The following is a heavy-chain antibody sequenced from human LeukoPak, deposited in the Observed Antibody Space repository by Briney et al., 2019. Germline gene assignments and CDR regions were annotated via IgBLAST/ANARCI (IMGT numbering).Heavy chain of an antibody. CDR3: ASESGTTNGGLDH. J-gene: IGHJ4*02. V-gene: IGHV3-53*01. D-gene: IGHD1-7*01. Sequence: GGSLRLSCAASGFTVSGSYMSWVRQTPGKGLEGGSVIYPGGSPYYADSMKGRFTLSRDNSKNTVSLQMTRLRAEDTAVYYCASESGTTNGGLDHWGQGTLVTVSS. CDR1: GFTVSGSY. CDR2: IYPGGSP.